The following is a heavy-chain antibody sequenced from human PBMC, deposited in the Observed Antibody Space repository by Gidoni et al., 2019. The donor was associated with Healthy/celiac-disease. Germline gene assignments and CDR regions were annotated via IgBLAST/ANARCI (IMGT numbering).Heavy chain of an antibody. Sequence: QLQLQEPGPVLVKPSETLSLTCTVSGCSISRISYYWGWIRQPPGKGLEWIGSIYYSGSTYYNPSLKSRVTISVDTSKNQFSLKLSSVTAADTAVYYCARALSVQAGYYTTYDYWGQGTLVTVSS. J-gene: IGHJ4*02. D-gene: IGHD3-3*01. CDR3: ARALSVQAGYYTTYDY. V-gene: IGHV4-39*01. CDR2: IYYSGST. CDR1: GCSISRISYY.